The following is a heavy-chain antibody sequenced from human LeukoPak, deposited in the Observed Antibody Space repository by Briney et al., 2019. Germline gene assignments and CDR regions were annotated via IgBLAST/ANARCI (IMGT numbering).Heavy chain of an antibody. V-gene: IGHV3-23*01. J-gene: IGHJ4*02. Sequence: GGSLRLSCAVSGFTVSSNYMSWVRQAPGKGLEWVSVIGGSGTNTYYADSVKGRFTIYRDNSKNTMYLKMNSLRAEDTALYYCAKHLSGSKCFDYWGQGTLVTVSS. CDR1: GFTVSSNY. CDR3: AKHLSGSKCFDY. D-gene: IGHD3-10*01. CDR2: IGGSGTNT.